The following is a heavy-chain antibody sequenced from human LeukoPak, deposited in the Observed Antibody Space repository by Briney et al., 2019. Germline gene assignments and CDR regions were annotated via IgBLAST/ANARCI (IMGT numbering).Heavy chain of an antibody. Sequence: SQTLSLTCTVSGGSISSGDYYWSWIRQPPGKGLEWIGYIYYSGSTYYNPSLKSRVTISVDTSKNQFSLKLSSVTAADTAVYYCARVLPYGFWSGPSPYYFDYWGQGTLVTVSS. J-gene: IGHJ4*02. D-gene: IGHD3-3*01. CDR1: GGSISSGDYY. CDR3: ARVLPYGFWSGPSPYYFDY. CDR2: IYYSGST. V-gene: IGHV4-30-4*08.